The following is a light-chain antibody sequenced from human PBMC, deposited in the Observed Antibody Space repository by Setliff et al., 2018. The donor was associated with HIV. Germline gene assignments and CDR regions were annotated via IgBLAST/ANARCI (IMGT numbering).Light chain of an antibody. J-gene: IGLJ1*01. V-gene: IGLV2-14*03. CDR1: SSDVGGYNF. Sequence: QSALAQPRSVSGSPGQSVTISCSGTSSDVGGYNFVSWYQQQPGKGPKLLIYDVNNRPSGVSIRFSGSKSGNTASLTISGLQAEDEADYYCSSYTSSSTYVFGSGTKVTVL. CDR2: DVN. CDR3: SSYTSSSTYV.